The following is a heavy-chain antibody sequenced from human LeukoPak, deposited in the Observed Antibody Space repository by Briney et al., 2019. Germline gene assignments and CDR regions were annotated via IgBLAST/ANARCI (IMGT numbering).Heavy chain of an antibody. CDR2: ISYDGSNK. CDR1: GFTFSSYA. V-gene: IGHV3-30*04. J-gene: IGHJ4*02. D-gene: IGHD1-7*01. CDR3: ARDYAGTTDY. Sequence: GGSLRLSCAASGFTFSSYAMHWVRQAPGKGLEWVAVISYDGSNKYYADSVKGRFTISRDNSTNTLYLQMNSLRAEDTAVYYCARDYAGTTDYWGQGTLVTVSS.